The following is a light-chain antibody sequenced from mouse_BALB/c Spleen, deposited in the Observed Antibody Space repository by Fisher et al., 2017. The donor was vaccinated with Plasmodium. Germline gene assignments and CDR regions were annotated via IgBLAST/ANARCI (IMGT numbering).Light chain of an antibody. J-gene: IGKJ5*01. CDR2: NTS. CDR1: QSISNH. CDR3: QQSNSWPLT. Sequence: DIVLTQSTVTLSVTPGDRVSLSCRASQSISNHLHWYQQRSHGSPRLLIKNTSQSISGIPSRFSGSGSGTDFTLSINSVETEDFGVYFCQQSNSWPLTFGAGTKLELK. V-gene: IGKV5-45*01.